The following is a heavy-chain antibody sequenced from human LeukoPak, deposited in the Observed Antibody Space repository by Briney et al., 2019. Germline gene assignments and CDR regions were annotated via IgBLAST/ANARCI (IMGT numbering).Heavy chain of an antibody. CDR2: INRDGSST. D-gene: IGHD1-26*01. CDR1: GFTFSSNW. Sequence: GGSLRLSCAASGFTFSSNWMHWVRQAPGKGLVWVSRINRDGSSTIYADSVKGRFTISRDNAKNTLYLQMNSLTAEDTAVYHCARDLWGAGDCWGQGTLVTVSS. CDR3: ARDLWGAGDC. J-gene: IGHJ4*02. V-gene: IGHV3-74*01.